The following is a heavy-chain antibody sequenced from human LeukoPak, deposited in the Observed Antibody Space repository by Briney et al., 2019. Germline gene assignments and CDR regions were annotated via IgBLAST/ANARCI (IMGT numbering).Heavy chain of an antibody. J-gene: IGHJ4*02. Sequence: GGSLKLSCETAGFTFSSYWMHWVRQAPGKGLVWVSRINSDGSSTSYADSVKGRFTISRDNAKNTLYLQMNSLRAEDTAVYYCARHGQDSFDYWGQGTLVTVSS. D-gene: IGHD2-15*01. CDR2: INSDGSST. CDR1: GFTFSSYW. CDR3: ARHGQDSFDY. V-gene: IGHV3-74*01.